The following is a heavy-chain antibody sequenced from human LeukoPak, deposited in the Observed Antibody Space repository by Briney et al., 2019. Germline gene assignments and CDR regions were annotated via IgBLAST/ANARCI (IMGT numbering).Heavy chain of an antibody. D-gene: IGHD4-17*01. Sequence: GGSLRLSCAASGFTFGSYWMHWVRQAPGKGLVWVSRINTDGGSTTYADSVKGRFTISRDNSKNTLYLQMNSLRAEDTAVYYCARDPRTFGYYGDYVYFDYWGQGTLVTVSS. J-gene: IGHJ4*02. CDR2: INTDGGST. V-gene: IGHV3-74*01. CDR1: GFTFGSYW. CDR3: ARDPRTFGYYGDYVYFDY.